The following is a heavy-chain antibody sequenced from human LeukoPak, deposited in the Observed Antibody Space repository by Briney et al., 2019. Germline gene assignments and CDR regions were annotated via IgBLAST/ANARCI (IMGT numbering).Heavy chain of an antibody. CDR2: ISSSSSYI. CDR1: GFTFSSYS. Sequence: GGSLRLSCAASGFTFSSYSMNWVRQAPGKGLEWVSSISSSSSYIYYADSVKGRFTISRDNAKNSLYLQMNSPRAEDTAVYYCARALSGSYSSAWGQGTLVTVSS. CDR3: ARALSGSYSSA. V-gene: IGHV3-21*01. D-gene: IGHD1-26*01. J-gene: IGHJ5*02.